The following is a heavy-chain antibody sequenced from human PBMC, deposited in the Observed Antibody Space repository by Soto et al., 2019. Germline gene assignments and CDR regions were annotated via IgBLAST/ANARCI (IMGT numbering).Heavy chain of an antibody. J-gene: IGHJ5*02. V-gene: IGHV4-39*01. CDR1: GGSINSNNYC. CDR2: IFYSGNT. CDR3: ARLTSWQQQLVDP. D-gene: IGHD6-13*01. Sequence: SETLSLTCTVSGGSINSNNYCWGWIRQPPGKGLESIGTIFYSGNTYYNPSLKSRVTISIDTSKNQFSLRLTSVTAEDTAVYYCARLTSWQQQLVDPWGQGTLVPVSS.